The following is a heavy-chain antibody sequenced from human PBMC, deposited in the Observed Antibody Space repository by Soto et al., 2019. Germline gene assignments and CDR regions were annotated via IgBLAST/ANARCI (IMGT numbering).Heavy chain of an antibody. D-gene: IGHD6-19*01. J-gene: IGHJ4*02. CDR2: IYHSGST. CDR3: ARGEAVAGHYFDF. CDR1: GDSISSSNW. Sequence: QVQLQESGPGLVKPSGTLSLTCAVSGDSISSSNWWTWVRQPPGKGLEWIGEIYHSGSTDSNPSLKSRVTXSXDXSKNQFSLKLSSVTAADTAVYYCARGEAVAGHYFDFWGQGTQVTVSS. V-gene: IGHV4-4*02.